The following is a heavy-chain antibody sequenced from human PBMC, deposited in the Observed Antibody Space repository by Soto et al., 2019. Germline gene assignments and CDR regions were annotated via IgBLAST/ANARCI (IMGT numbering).Heavy chain of an antibody. V-gene: IGHV4-39*01. Sequence: SETLSLTCTVSGGSISSSSYYWGWIRQPPGKGLEWIGSIYYSGSTYYNPSLKSRFTISVDTSKNQFSLKLSSVTAADTAVYYCARQGTSSSYYFDYWGQGTLVTVSS. CDR1: GGSISSSSYY. CDR3: ARQGTSSSYYFDY. CDR2: IYYSGST. J-gene: IGHJ4*02. D-gene: IGHD6-6*01.